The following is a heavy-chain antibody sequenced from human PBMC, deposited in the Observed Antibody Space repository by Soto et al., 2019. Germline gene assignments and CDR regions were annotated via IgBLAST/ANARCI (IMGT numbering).Heavy chain of an antibody. CDR3: VRGDDRVD. J-gene: IGHJ4*02. D-gene: IGHD1-1*01. Sequence: EVQLVESGGGLVKPGGSLRLSCVGSGFIFSSFTMTWVRQAPGMGLQYLASISKSSSLIYYADSVRGRFIISRVNSKDSVFLQMYSLRAEDTAMYYCVRGDDRVDWGQGTLVTVSS. CDR1: GFIFSSFT. V-gene: IGHV3-21*01. CDR2: ISKSSSLI.